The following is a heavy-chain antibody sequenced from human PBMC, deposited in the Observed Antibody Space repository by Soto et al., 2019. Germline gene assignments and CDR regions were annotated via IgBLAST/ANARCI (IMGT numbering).Heavy chain of an antibody. CDR3: VAGQYFFDY. CDR2: ISYDGSNK. V-gene: IGHV3-30*03. CDR1: GFSFSSYG. Sequence: PGGSLRLSCAASGFSFSSYGMQWVRQAPGKGLEWVAVISYDGSNKYYADSAKDRFTISRDNSKKTLYLQMDSLRADDTAVYYCVAGQYFFDYCGQGTLVTVSS. D-gene: IGHD6-19*01. J-gene: IGHJ4*02.